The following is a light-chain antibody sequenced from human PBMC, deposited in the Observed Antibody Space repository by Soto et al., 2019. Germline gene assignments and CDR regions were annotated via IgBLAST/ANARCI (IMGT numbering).Light chain of an antibody. J-gene: IGLJ2*01. CDR3: QSYDSSRSGVV. V-gene: IGLV1-40*01. Sequence: QSVLTQPPSVSGAPGQRVTISCTGSSSNIGTGYDVHWYQQVPGRAPKLLIYDNINRPSGVPDRFSGSKSGTSASLAITGLQAEDEADYYCQSYDSSRSGVVFGGGTKLTVL. CDR2: DNI. CDR1: SSNIGTGYD.